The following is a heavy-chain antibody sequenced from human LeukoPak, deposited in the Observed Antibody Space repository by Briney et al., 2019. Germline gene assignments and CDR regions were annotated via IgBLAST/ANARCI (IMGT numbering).Heavy chain of an antibody. V-gene: IGHV4-34*01. D-gene: IGHD1-26*01. CDR2: INHSGST. J-gene: IGHJ6*04. CDR3: ARPHLGRDYYYYYGMDV. CDR1: GGSFSGYY. Sequence: SETLSLTCAVYGGSFSGYYWSWIRQPPGKGLEWIGEINHSGSTNYNPSLKSRVTISVDTSKNQFSLKLSSVTAADTAVYYCARPHLGRDYYYYYGMDVWGKGTTVTVSS.